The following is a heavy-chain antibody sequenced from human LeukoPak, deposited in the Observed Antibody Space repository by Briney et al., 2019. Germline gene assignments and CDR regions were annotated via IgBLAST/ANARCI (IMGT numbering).Heavy chain of an antibody. CDR3: ARDRGPNTFDH. D-gene: IGHD3-10*01. CDR1: GFAFSNYW. CDR2: VKQDGSEE. Sequence: GGSLRLSCAASGFAFSNYWLGWVRQAPGRGLEWVANVKQDGSEEYYVESVRGRFTISRDNAKNSLYLQMNSLRVEDTGVYYCARDRGPNTFDHWGQGTLVTVSS. J-gene: IGHJ4*02. V-gene: IGHV3-7*01.